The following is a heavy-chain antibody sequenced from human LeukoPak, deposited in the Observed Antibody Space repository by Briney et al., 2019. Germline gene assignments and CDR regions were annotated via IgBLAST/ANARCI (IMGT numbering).Heavy chain of an antibody. CDR3: AREDGDAFDI. D-gene: IGHD5-24*01. Sequence: GGSLRLSCIASGFTFSSYEMDWVRRAPGKGLEWVSYIGSSGGSRYYADSVKGRLTTSRDNAKNSLYLQMNSLRAEDTAVYYCAREDGDAFDIWGQGTMVTVSS. V-gene: IGHV3-48*03. CDR2: IGSSGGSR. J-gene: IGHJ3*02. CDR1: GFTFSSYE.